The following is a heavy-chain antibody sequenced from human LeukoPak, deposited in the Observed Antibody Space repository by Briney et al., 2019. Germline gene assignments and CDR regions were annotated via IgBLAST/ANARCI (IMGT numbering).Heavy chain of an antibody. V-gene: IGHV3-7*01. CDR1: GFTLNNYW. CDR2: IYQDGSLK. D-gene: IGHD6-19*01. J-gene: IGHJ4*02. CDR3: ARVGERDYNNGWFDY. Sequence: GGSLRLSCAASGFTLNNYWTSWVRQAPGKGLEWVANIYQDGSLKHYVDSVKGRFTVSRDNAKNSLYLQMDSLRAEDTAVYYCARVGERDYNNGWFDYWAQGTLVTVSS.